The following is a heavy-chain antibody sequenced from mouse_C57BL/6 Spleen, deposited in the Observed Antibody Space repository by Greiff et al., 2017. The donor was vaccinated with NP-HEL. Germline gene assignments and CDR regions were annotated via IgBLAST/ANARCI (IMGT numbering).Heavy chain of an antibody. Sequence: QVQLQQSGAELVRPGTSVKLSCKASGYTFTSYWMHWVKQRPGQGLEWIGVIDPSDSYTNYNQKFKGKATLTVDTSSSTAYMQLSSLTSEDSAVYYCARRSNCGYFDVWGTGTTVTVSS. CDR2: IDPSDSYT. CDR1: GYTFTSYW. D-gene: IGHD2-5*01. CDR3: ARRSNCGYFDV. J-gene: IGHJ1*03. V-gene: IGHV1-59*01.